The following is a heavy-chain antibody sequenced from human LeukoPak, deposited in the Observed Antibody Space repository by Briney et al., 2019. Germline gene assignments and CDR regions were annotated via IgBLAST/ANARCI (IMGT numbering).Heavy chain of an antibody. CDR1: GFTVSSNY. CDR2: IYSGGST. J-gene: IGHJ4*02. Sequence: GGSLRLSCAASGFTVSSNYMSWVRQAPEKGPEWVSVIYSGGSTYYADSVKGRFTITRDNSKNTLYLQMNSLRAEDTAVYYCARDPPGYCSSTSCYTGYFDYWGQGTLVTVSS. V-gene: IGHV3-66*02. CDR3: ARDPPGYCSSTSCYTGYFDY. D-gene: IGHD2-2*02.